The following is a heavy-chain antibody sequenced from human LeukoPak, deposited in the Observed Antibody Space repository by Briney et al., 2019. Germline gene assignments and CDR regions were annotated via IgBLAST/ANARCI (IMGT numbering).Heavy chain of an antibody. CDR3: TRHGGYSYGYSDAFDI. CDR1: GFTFGGSA. J-gene: IGHJ3*02. V-gene: IGHV3-73*01. CDR2: ISSKANSYAT. Sequence: GGSLRLSXAASGFTFGGSALHWVRQPSGKGLEWLGRISSKANSYATAYAASVKGRFTISRDDSKNTAYLQMNSLKTEDTAVYYCTRHGGYSYGYSDAFDIWGQGTMVTVSS. D-gene: IGHD5-18*01.